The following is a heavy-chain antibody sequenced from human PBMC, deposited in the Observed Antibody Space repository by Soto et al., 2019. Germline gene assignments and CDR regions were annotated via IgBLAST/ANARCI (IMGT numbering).Heavy chain of an antibody. D-gene: IGHD1-1*01. Sequence: EVQLLESGGGLVQPGGSLRLSCAASGFTFSTYAMTWVRQAPGKGLEWVSGISDNGGTTYYADSVKGRFTISRDNSKSQLYLQMNSLRAEDTAVYYCAKGRGTGTTRLGAFDIWGQGTMVTVSS. CDR2: ISDNGGTT. V-gene: IGHV3-23*01. J-gene: IGHJ3*02. CDR1: GFTFSTYA. CDR3: AKGRGTGTTRLGAFDI.